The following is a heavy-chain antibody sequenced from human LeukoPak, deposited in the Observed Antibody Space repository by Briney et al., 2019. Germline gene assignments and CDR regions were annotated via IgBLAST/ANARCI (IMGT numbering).Heavy chain of an antibody. CDR3: ARCIAAAGLYYYYYGMDV. V-gene: IGHV4-34*01. Sequence: SETLSLTCVVYGGSFSGYYWSWIRQPPGKGLEWIGEINHSGSTNYNPSLKSRVTISVDTSKNQFSLKLSSVTAADTAVYYCARCIAAAGLYYYYYGMDVWGQGTTVTVSS. D-gene: IGHD6-13*01. CDR2: INHSGST. CDR1: GGSFSGYY. J-gene: IGHJ6*02.